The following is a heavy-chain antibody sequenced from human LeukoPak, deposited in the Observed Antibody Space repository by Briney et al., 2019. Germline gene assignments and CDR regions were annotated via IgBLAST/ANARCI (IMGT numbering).Heavy chain of an antibody. V-gene: IGHV3-21*01. CDR3: ARDGKSSSWYDY. CDR2: ISSSSSYI. D-gene: IGHD6-13*01. Sequence: GGSLRLSCAASGFTFSSYSMNWVRQAPGKGLEWVSSISSSSSYIYYADSVKGRFTISRDNAKNSLYLQMNSLRAEDTAVYYRARDGKSSSWYDYWGQGTLVTVSS. CDR1: GFTFSSYS. J-gene: IGHJ4*02.